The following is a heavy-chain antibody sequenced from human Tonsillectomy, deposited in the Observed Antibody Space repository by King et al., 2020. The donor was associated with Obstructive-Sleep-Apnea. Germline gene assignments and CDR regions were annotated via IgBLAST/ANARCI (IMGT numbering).Heavy chain of an antibody. CDR3: ARDSAHDHGDHLDI. Sequence: LQLQESGPRLVKPSQTLSLICTVSGGPINSGGYYWNWIRQPPGKGLEWIGYIFYNGKTYYNPSLKSRVTMSVDTSKDQFSLNLTSVTAADTAVYYCARDSAHDHGDHLDIWGQGTLVTVSS. CDR1: GGPINSGGYY. CDR2: IFYNGKT. J-gene: IGHJ4*02. V-gene: IGHV4-30-4*01. D-gene: IGHD4-17*01.